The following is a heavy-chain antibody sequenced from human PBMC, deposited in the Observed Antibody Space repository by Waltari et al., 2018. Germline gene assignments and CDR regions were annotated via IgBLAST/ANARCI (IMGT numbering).Heavy chain of an antibody. J-gene: IGHJ4*02. CDR1: GYSINSGYY. Sequence: QVQLQESGPGLVKPSETLSLTCDVSGYSINSGYYWGWTRQSPGKGLEWIATIYHAGDTFYNPSLKRRVTISMDTSKNQFSLKLNSVTAADTAVYFCSRQVLGYCTSAACRRLESWGQGTLVTVSS. D-gene: IGHD2-2*03. CDR2: IYHAGDT. V-gene: IGHV4-38-2*01. CDR3: SRQVLGYCTSAACRRLES.